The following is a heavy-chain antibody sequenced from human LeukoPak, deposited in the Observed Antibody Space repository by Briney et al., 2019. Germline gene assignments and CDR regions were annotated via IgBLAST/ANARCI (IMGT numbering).Heavy chain of an antibody. Sequence: ASVKVSCKASRYTFTGYYMHWVRQAPGQGLEWMGWINPNSGGTNYAQKFQGRVTMTRDTSISTAYMELSRLRSDDTAVYYCARGGELAANWFDPWGQGTLVTVSS. D-gene: IGHD1-26*01. CDR1: RYTFTGYY. J-gene: IGHJ5*02. CDR3: ARGGELAANWFDP. CDR2: INPNSGGT. V-gene: IGHV1-2*02.